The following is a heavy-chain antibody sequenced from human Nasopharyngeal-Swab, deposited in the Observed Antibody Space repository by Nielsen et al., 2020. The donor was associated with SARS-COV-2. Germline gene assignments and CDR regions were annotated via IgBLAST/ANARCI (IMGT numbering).Heavy chain of an antibody. CDR1: GFTFATYN. V-gene: IGHV3-21*01. D-gene: IGHD4-11*01. CDR2: ISNGSSYT. J-gene: IGHJ6*02. Sequence: GGSLRLSCAASGFTFATYNMNWVRQAPGKGLEWVSSISNGSSYTQYGDSVRGRFTTSRDNAKNSLYLQMNSLRAEDTAVYYCARDHLMTVTIPYYYYGMDVWGQGTTVTVSS. CDR3: ARDHLMTVTIPYYYYGMDV.